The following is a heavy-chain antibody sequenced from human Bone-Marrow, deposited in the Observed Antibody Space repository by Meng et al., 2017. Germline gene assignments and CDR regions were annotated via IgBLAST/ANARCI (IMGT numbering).Heavy chain of an antibody. J-gene: IGHJ6*02. CDR3: ARMYWNGLTYYYYGMDV. Sequence: SGPTLVKPTQTLTLTCTFSVFSLSTRGMCVSWIRQPPGKALEWLALIDWDDDKYYSTSLKTRLTISKDTSKNQVVLTMTNMDPVDTATYYCARMYWNGLTYYYYGMDVWGQGTTVTVSS. CDR2: IDWDDDK. V-gene: IGHV2-70*01. D-gene: IGHD1-1*01. CDR1: VFSLSTRGMC.